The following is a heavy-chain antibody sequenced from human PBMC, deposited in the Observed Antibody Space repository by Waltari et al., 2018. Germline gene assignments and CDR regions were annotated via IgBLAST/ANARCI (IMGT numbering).Heavy chain of an antibody. CDR2: ISSSSSTI. Sequence: EVQLVESGGGLVQPGGSLRLSCAASGFTFSSYSMNWVRQAPGKGLGWVSYISSSSSTIYYADSVKGRFTISRDNAKNSLYLQMNSLRAEDTAVYYCARDNPGPDLATVTIHRWFDPWGQGTLVTVSS. V-gene: IGHV3-48*04. D-gene: IGHD4-17*01. CDR3: ARDNPGPDLATVTIHRWFDP. J-gene: IGHJ5*02. CDR1: GFTFSSYS.